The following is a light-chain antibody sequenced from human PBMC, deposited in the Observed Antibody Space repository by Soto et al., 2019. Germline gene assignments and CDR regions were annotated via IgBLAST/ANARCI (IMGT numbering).Light chain of an antibody. J-gene: IGKJ1*01. CDR3: QQYGSSPGT. CDR2: GAS. Sequence: DIVLTQSPCTLSLYPGERATLSCRASQSVSSSYLAWYQQKPGQAPRLLIYGASSRATGIPDRFSGSGSGTDFTLTISRLEPEDFAVYYCQQYGSSPGTFGQGTKVDIK. V-gene: IGKV3-20*01. CDR1: QSVSSSY.